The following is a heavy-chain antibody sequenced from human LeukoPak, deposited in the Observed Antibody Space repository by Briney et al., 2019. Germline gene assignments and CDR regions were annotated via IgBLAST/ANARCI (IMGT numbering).Heavy chain of an antibody. Sequence: PGGSLRLSCAASGFNFSSYALSWVRQAPGEGLEWVSAISCRGCSIYYADSVKRRFTIPRDYHKNTLYLQMNSLRAEDTAVYYCAKGEFGWYPRGLFDYRGQGTLVTVSS. J-gene: IGHJ4*01. D-gene: IGHD6-19*01. CDR3: AKGEFGWYPRGLFDY. V-gene: IGHV3-23*01. CDR1: GFNFSSYA. CDR2: ISCRGCSI.